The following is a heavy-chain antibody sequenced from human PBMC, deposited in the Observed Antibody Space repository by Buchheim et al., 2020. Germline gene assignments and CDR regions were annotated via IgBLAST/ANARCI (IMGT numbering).Heavy chain of an antibody. J-gene: IGHJ5*02. CDR1: GHSVSSSSW. D-gene: IGHD3-10*01. CDR2: IYYDGRL. Sequence: QVLLQESGPALVKPSDTLSLTCGVSGHSVSSSSWWGWIRQPPGKGLEWIGYIYYDGRLFDNPSLKSRLTLSIDTSKTQFSPKLHSVTAVDTAVYYCARKGIESRGFDPWGQGIL. CDR3: ARKGIESRGFDP. V-gene: IGHV4-28*05.